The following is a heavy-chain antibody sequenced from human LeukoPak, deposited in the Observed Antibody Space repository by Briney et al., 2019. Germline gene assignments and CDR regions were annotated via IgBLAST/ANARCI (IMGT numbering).Heavy chain of an antibody. CDR3: ARWRVPSSGFSPDAFDI. J-gene: IGHJ3*02. CDR2: IIPIFGTA. D-gene: IGHD3-22*01. CDR1: GGTFSSYA. Sequence: GASVKVSCKASGGTFSSYAISWVRQAPGQGLEWMGGIIPIFGTANYAQKFQGRVTITADKSTSTAYMELSSLRSEDTAVYYCARWRVPSSGFSPDAFDIWGQGTMVTVSS. V-gene: IGHV1-69*06.